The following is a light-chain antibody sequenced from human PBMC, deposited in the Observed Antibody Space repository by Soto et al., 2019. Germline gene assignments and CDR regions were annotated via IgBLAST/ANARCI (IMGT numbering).Light chain of an antibody. CDR3: APWDDSLNGRV. V-gene: IGLV1-44*01. J-gene: IGLJ3*02. CDR1: SSNIGRNT. CDR2: TNN. Sequence: QSVLTQPPSASGTPGQRGTISCSGSSSNIGRNTVNWYQQLPGTAPKLLIFTNNQRPSGVPDRFSGSKSGTSASLAISELQSEDEAAYYCAPWDDSLNGRVFGGGTKLTVL.